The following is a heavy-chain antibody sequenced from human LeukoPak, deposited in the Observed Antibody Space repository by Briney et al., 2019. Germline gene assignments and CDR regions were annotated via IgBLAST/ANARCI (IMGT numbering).Heavy chain of an antibody. J-gene: IGHJ4*02. CDR3: ARVSYYYDSSGYCFDY. CDR1: GYSISSGYY. Sequence: SETLSLTCAVSGYSISSGYYWGWIRQPPGKGLEWIGRIYTSGSTNYNPSLKSRVTISVDKSKNQFSLKLSSVTAADTAVYYCARVSYYYDSSGYCFDYWGQGTLVTVSS. V-gene: IGHV4-38-2*01. CDR2: IYTSGST. D-gene: IGHD3-22*01.